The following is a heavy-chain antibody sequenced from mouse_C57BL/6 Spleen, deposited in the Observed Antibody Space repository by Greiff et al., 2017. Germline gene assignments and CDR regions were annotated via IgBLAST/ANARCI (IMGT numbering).Heavy chain of an antibody. J-gene: IGHJ2*01. CDR1: GYTFTDYY. CDR3: ARSGITTVVARGLDY. CDR2: IFPGSGRT. Sequence: VQVVESGPELVKPGASVKISCKASGYTFTDYYINWVKQRPGQGLEWIGWIFPGSGRTYYNEKFKGKATLTVDKSSSTAYMLLSSLTSEDSAVYFCARSGITTVVARGLDYWGQGTTLTVSS. V-gene: IGHV1-75*01. D-gene: IGHD1-1*01.